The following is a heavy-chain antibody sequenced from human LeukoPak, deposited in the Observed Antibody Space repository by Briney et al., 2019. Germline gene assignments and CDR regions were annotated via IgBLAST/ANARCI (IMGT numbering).Heavy chain of an antibody. V-gene: IGHV1-69*01. CDR1: GGTLSSYA. Sequence: ASVKVSCKASGGTLSSYAISWVRQAPGQGLEWMGGIIPIFGTANYAQKFQGRVTITADESTSTAYMELSSLRSEDTAVYYCARGYGDYFFDYWGQGTLVTVSS. J-gene: IGHJ4*02. CDR3: ARGYGDYFFDY. D-gene: IGHD4-17*01. CDR2: IIPIFGTA.